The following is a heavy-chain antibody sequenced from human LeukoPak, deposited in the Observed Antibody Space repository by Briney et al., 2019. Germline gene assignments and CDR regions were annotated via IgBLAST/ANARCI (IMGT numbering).Heavy chain of an antibody. CDR3: ARGAVGMDV. D-gene: IGHD3-16*01. V-gene: IGHV3-13*01. CDR2: IGTAGDT. Sequence: PGGSLRLSCAASGFTFSSYXXXXXXXXXXXGLEWVSAIGTAGDTYYPGSVKGRLTISRENAKNSLYLQMNSLRAGDTAVYYCARGAVGMDVWGQGTTVTVSS. J-gene: IGHJ6*02. CDR1: GFTFSSYX.